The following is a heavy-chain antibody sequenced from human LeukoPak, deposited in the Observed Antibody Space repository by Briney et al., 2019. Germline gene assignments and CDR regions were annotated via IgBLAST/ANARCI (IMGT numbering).Heavy chain of an antibody. V-gene: IGHV1-18*01. CDR3: ARDFSSGWDLFDY. CDR1: GYTFISYG. D-gene: IGHD1-26*01. CDR2: ISAYNGNT. Sequence: ASVKDSCKASGYTFISYGISWVRQAPGQGLEWMGWISAYNGNTNYAQKLQGRVTMTRDTSTSTAYMELRSLRSDDTAVYYCARDFSSGWDLFDYWGQGTLVTVSS. J-gene: IGHJ4*02.